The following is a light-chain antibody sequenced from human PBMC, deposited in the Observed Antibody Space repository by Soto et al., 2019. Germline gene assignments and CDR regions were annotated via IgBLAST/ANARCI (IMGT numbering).Light chain of an antibody. J-gene: IGLJ1*01. CDR2: DVS. CDR3: ISYSSSTTLVV. CDR1: SGDISGYNY. V-gene: IGLV2-14*03. Sequence: QSVLTQPASVSGSPGQSITISCTATSGDISGYNYVSWYQQHPGKAPKLMIYDVSNRPSGVSNRFSGYKSGNTASLTISGLQAEHEADYYCISYSSSTTLVVFGAGTKLTVL.